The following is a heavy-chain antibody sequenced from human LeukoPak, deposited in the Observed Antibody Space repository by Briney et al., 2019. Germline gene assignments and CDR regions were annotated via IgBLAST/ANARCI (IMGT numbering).Heavy chain of an antibody. V-gene: IGHV3-30-3*01. J-gene: IGHJ4*02. Sequence: GGSLRLSCAASGFTFSSYAMHWVRQAPGKGLEWVAVISYDGSNKYYADSVKGRFTISRDNSKNTLCLQMNSLRAEDTAVYYCARAGGGSYYYFDYWGQGTLVTVSS. CDR3: ARAGGGSYYYFDY. D-gene: IGHD1-26*01. CDR2: ISYDGSNK. CDR1: GFTFSSYA.